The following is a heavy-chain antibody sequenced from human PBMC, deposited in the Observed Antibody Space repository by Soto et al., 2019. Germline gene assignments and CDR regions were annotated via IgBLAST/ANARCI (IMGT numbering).Heavy chain of an antibody. J-gene: IGHJ4*02. CDR2: ISNSGRT. V-gene: IGHV4-31*03. CDR1: GGSVRRGNYY. Sequence: PSETLSITCTVSGGSVRRGNYYWSWIRQFPGKGLEWIGYISNSGRTHYNPSLMSRITILVDTSKNQFFLELRSVTAADTALYYCAREDYATGSYYPDYWSQGTLVPVSS. CDR3: AREDYATGSYYPDY. D-gene: IGHD3-10*01.